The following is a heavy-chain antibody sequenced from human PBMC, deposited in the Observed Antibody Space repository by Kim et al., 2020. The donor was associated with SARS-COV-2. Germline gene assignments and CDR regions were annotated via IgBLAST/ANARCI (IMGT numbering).Heavy chain of an antibody. CDR2: IYYSGST. CDR1: GGSISSSSYY. J-gene: IGHJ5*02. D-gene: IGHD6-19*01. CDR3: ARQSLRSGPNWFDP. Sequence: SETLSLTCTVSGGSISSSSYYWGWIRQPPGKGLEWIGSIYYSGSTYYNPSLKSRVTISVDTSKNQFSLKLSSVTAADTAVYYCARQSLRSGPNWFDPWGQGTLVTVSS. V-gene: IGHV4-39*01.